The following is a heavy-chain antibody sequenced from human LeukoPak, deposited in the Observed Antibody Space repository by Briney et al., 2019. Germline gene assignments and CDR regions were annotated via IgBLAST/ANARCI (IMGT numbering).Heavy chain of an antibody. CDR1: GFTFSSSG. V-gene: IGHV3-30*02. J-gene: IGHJ5*02. D-gene: IGHD6-6*01. CDR3: AKDAGQLVPNWFDP. CDR2: IRYDGSDK. Sequence: PGGSLRLSCAASGFTFSSSGMHWVRQAPGKGLEWVAFIRYDGSDKYYADSVKGRFTVSRDNSKNTLYVQMNNLRPEDTAVYYCAKDAGQLVPNWFDPWGRGTLVTVSS.